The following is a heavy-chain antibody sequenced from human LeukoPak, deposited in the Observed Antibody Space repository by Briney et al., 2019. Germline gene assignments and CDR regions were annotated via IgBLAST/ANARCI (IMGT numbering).Heavy chain of an antibody. Sequence: GGSLRLSCAASGFTFSDYYTSWVRQAPGKGLEWVSYISSSGSTIYYADSVKGRFTISRDNSKNTLYLQMNSLRAEDTAVYYCAKAGYYDSSGYYLFFDYWGQGTLVTVSS. D-gene: IGHD3-22*01. J-gene: IGHJ4*02. V-gene: IGHV3-11*01. CDR1: GFTFSDYY. CDR2: ISSSGSTI. CDR3: AKAGYYDSSGYYLFFDY.